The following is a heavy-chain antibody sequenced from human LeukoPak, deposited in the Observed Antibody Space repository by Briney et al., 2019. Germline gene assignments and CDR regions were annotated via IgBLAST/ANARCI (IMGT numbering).Heavy chain of an antibody. D-gene: IGHD6-13*01. V-gene: IGHV3-33*01. CDR3: ARGHSSSFLGGYYFDY. J-gene: IGHJ4*02. CDR2: IWYDGSNE. Sequence: GGSLRLSCTASGFTFSNYAMHWVRQAPGEGLEWVAVIWYDGSNEYYADSVKGRFTIFRDNSKNTLYLQMNSLRAEDTAVYYCARGHSSSFLGGYYFDYWGQGTLVTVSS. CDR1: GFTFSNYA.